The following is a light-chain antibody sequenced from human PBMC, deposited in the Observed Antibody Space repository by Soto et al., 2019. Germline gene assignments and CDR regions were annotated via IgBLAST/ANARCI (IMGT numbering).Light chain of an antibody. J-gene: IGLJ1*01. CDR3: SSYTSSSTLDV. CDR1: SRDVGGYNY. CDR2: EVS. Sequence: QSALAQPASVSGSPGQSITISCTGTSRDVGGYNYVSWYQQHPGKAPKLMIYEVSNRPSGVSNRFSGSKSGNTASLTISGLQAEDEADYYCSSYTSSSTLDVFGTGPRSPS. V-gene: IGLV2-14*01.